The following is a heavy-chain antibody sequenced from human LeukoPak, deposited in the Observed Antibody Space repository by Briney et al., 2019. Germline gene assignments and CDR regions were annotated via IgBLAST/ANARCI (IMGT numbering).Heavy chain of an antibody. CDR1: GGSISSGSYY. D-gene: IGHD1-26*01. Sequence: SSETLSLTCTVSGGSISSGSYYWSWIRQPAGKGLEWIGRIYTSGSTNYNPSLKSRVTISVDTSKNQFSLILNSVTAADTAVYYCARGGSLGGSYYWGQGTLVTVSS. CDR3: ARGGSLGGSYY. CDR2: IYTSGST. J-gene: IGHJ4*02. V-gene: IGHV4-61*02.